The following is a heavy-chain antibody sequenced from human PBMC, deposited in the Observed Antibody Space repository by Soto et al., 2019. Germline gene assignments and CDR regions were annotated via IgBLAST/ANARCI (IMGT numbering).Heavy chain of an antibody. J-gene: IGHJ5*02. CDR3: ARDNYGGNTGWFDP. CDR2: SYHSGST. Sequence: SETLSLTCAVSGGSISSGGYSWSWIRQPPGKGPEWIGYSYHSGSTYYHPSLKSRGTISVDRSKNQFSLKLSSVTAADTAVYYCARDNYGGNTGWFDPWGQGTLVTVSS. CDR1: GGSISSGGYS. V-gene: IGHV4-30-2*01. D-gene: IGHD4-17*01.